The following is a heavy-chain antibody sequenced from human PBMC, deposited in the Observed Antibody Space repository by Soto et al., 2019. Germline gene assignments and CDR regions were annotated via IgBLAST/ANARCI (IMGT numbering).Heavy chain of an antibody. CDR3: ARHRVGLANWFDL. CDR1: GGSISSSSYY. V-gene: IGHV4-39*01. Sequence: SETLSLTCTVSGGSISSSSYYWGWIRQPPGKGLEWIGSIYYSGNTYYNPSLKSRVTISVDTAKNQFSLKLTSVTAADTAVYFCARHRVGLANWFDLWGQGTLVTVSS. D-gene: IGHD1-26*01. CDR2: IYYSGNT. J-gene: IGHJ5*02.